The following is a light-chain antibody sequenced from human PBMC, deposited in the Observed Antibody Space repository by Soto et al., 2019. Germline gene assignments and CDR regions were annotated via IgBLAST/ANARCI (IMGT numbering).Light chain of an antibody. CDR1: QSISRY. CDR2: DAS. V-gene: IGKV3-11*01. CDR3: PQHCTWPRVT. J-gene: IGKJ4*01. Sequence: EIVLTQSPATLSLSPGETATLSCRASQSISRYLAWYQQKPGQAPRLLIYDASIRATGIPARFRGGGSEQGFTLTISSLAPEDFAIYYCPQHCTWPRVTCGGGNKVEIK.